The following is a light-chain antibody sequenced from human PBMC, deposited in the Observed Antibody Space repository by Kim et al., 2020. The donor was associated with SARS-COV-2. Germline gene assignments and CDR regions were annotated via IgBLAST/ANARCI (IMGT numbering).Light chain of an antibody. CDR3: NSRDSSGNHPDV. CDR1: SPRRSY. Sequence: LGQTVRITCQGDSPRRSYGSWYQQKPGQAPVLVIYGKNNRPSGIPDRFSGSSSGNTASLTITGAQAEDEADYYCNSRDSSGNHPDVFGTGTKGTVL. CDR2: GKN. V-gene: IGLV3-19*01. J-gene: IGLJ1*01.